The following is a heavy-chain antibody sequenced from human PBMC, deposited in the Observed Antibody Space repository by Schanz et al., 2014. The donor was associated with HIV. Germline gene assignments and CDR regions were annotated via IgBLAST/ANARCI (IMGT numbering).Heavy chain of an antibody. CDR3: AGEYLPRITVSRGKWFDS. CDR1: GVTFSSSA. Sequence: QMQLVQSGPEVKKPGASVTVSCKASGVTFSSSAVQWVRQARGQGLEWIGYIVVGGAITNYAQKFQGRVIITRDMSTNTAYMELSGLRSEDTAVYYCAGEYLPRITVSRGKWFDSWGQGTLVTVSS. J-gene: IGHJ5*01. CDR2: IVVGGAIT. V-gene: IGHV1-58*01. D-gene: IGHD3-10*01.